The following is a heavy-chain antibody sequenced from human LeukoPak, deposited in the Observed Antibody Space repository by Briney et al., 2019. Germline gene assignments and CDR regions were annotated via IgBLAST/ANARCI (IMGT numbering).Heavy chain of an antibody. Sequence: GRSLRLSCAASGFTFDGYGMYWVRQAPGKGLEWVSGITWNSDDMAYADSVKGRFTISRDNAKNCLYLQMNSLRAEDTAVYYCAKNVLLLYFGYWGQGTLVTVSS. CDR1: GFTFDGYG. CDR3: AKNVLLLYFGY. CDR2: ITWNSDDM. J-gene: IGHJ4*02. D-gene: IGHD3-10*01. V-gene: IGHV3-9*01.